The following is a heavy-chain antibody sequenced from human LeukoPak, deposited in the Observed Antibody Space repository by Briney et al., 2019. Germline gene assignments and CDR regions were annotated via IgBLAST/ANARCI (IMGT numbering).Heavy chain of an antibody. Sequence: SETLSLTCTVPGGSISSGGYYWSWIRQHPGKGLEWIGYIYYSGSTYYNPSLKSRVTISVDTSKNQFSLKLSSVTAADTAVYYCARGQTTVTTMRFDPWGQGTLVTVSS. V-gene: IGHV4-31*03. CDR1: GGSISSGGYY. CDR3: ARGQTTVTTMRFDP. J-gene: IGHJ5*02. D-gene: IGHD4-17*01. CDR2: IYYSGST.